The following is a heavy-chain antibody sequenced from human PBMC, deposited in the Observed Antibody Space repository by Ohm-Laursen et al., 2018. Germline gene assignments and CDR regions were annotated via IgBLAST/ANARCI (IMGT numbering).Heavy chain of an antibody. Sequence: SLRLSCSASGFTFSSYDMHWVRQATGKGLEWVSAIGTAGDTYYPGSVKGRFTISRENAKNSLYLQMNSLRAGDTAVYYCARGRGGIGVVNWFDPWGQGTLVTVSS. D-gene: IGHD2-21*01. V-gene: IGHV3-13*01. CDR2: IGTAGDT. J-gene: IGHJ5*02. CDR1: GFTFSSYD. CDR3: ARGRGGIGVVNWFDP.